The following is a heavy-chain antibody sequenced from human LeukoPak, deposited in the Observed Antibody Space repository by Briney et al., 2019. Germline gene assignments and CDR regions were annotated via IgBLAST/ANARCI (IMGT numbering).Heavy chain of an antibody. CDR2: IDGSGVTT. J-gene: IGHJ4*02. CDR1: GFTFSSNT. D-gene: IGHD6-13*01. V-gene: IGHV3-23*01. Sequence: GGSLRLSCAASGFTFSSNTMSWVRQAPGKGLAWVSAIDGSGVTTFYADSVKGRFTISRDNSKNTLFLQMNSLRAGDTAVYYCTKRTPEYSSSWCLDYWGRGTLVTVSS. CDR3: TKRTPEYSSSWCLDY.